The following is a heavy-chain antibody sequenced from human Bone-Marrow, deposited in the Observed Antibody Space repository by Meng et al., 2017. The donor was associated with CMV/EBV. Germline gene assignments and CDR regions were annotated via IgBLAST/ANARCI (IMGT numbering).Heavy chain of an antibody. Sequence: QVQLQQSGPGLVEPSQTLSLTCAISGDGVSSNGAAWTWVRLSPSRGLEWLGRTYYESKWYTDYAVAVKGRLVINADTSKNQLSLKLYSVTPDDTGLYFCARERGNWLDPWSQGTLVTVSS. CDR2: TYYESKWYT. V-gene: IGHV6-1*01. CDR3: ARERGNWLDP. J-gene: IGHJ5*02. CDR1: GDGVSSNGAA. D-gene: IGHD3-10*01.